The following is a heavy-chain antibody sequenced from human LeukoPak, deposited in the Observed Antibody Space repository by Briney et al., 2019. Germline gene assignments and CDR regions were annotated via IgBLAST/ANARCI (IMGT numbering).Heavy chain of an antibody. V-gene: IGHV4-4*02. CDR3: ATAPILRGEGGEHYKYGMDV. CDR1: VGSNSSGNW. J-gene: IGHJ6*02. D-gene: IGHD2-2*02. CDR2: IYHNGTL. Sequence: PSGTLSLTCAVSVGSNSSGNWWTWVRQSPGKGLEWIGEIYHNGTLNYNPSLKSRVTISADSFKNHFSLKLTSVTAADTAVYYCATAPILRGEGGEHYKYGMDVWGQGTTVIVSS.